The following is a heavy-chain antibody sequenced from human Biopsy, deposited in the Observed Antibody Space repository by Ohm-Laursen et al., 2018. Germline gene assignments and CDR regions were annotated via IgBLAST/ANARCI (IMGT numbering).Heavy chain of an antibody. D-gene: IGHD1-26*01. J-gene: IGHJ2*01. Sequence: SETLSLTCTVSGGSISSYYWSWIRQPPGKGLEWIGYIYYTGSTNYNPSLKSRVTISVDTSQNHLSLRLTFVTAADTAVYYCARHAPSYSGSFWGYFEPRGRGTLVTVSS. CDR2: IYYTGST. CDR1: GGSISSYY. CDR3: ARHAPSYSGSFWGYFEP. V-gene: IGHV4-59*08.